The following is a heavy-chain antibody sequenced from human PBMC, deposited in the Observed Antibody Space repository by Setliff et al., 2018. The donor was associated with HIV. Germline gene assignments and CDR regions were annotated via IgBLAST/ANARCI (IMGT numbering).Heavy chain of an antibody. Sequence: LSLTCSVSSDSISSGIYYWSWIRLPAGKGLEWIGQIHTSGSTNYNPSLMSRLTISIDTSKNQFSLKLNPVTATDTAVYYCARRTFGSGRIDPWGQGTLVTVSS. CDR3: ARRTFGSGRIDP. V-gene: IGHV4-61*09. D-gene: IGHD3-16*01. CDR2: IHTSGST. CDR1: SDSISSGIYY. J-gene: IGHJ5*02.